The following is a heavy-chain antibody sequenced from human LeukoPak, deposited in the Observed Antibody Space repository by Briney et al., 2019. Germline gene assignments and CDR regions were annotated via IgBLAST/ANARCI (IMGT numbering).Heavy chain of an antibody. J-gene: IGHJ4*02. CDR1: GGTFSSYA. D-gene: IGHD5-18*01. V-gene: IGHV1-69*06. Sequence: GASVKVSCKASGGTFSSYAISWVRQAPGQGLEWMGGIIPIFGTANYAQKFQGRVTITADKSTSTAYMELSSLRSEDTAVYYCARDSPGGGYSGYWGQGTLVTVSS. CDR2: IIPIFGTA. CDR3: ARDSPGGGYSGY.